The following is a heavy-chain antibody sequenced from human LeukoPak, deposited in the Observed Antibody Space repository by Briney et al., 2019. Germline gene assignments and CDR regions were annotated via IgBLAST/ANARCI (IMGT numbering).Heavy chain of an antibody. CDR1: GFTFTSYW. CDR3: ARDIDTNY. D-gene: IGHD1-26*01. V-gene: IGHV3-7*03. CDR2: IKQDGTEK. Sequence: GGSLRLSCAASGFTFTSYWMTWVRQVPGKGLEWVANIKQDGTEKFYVGSVRGRFTISRDNARNSVSLQMDSLRAKDTAVYYCARDIDTNYWGQGTLVTVSS. J-gene: IGHJ4*02.